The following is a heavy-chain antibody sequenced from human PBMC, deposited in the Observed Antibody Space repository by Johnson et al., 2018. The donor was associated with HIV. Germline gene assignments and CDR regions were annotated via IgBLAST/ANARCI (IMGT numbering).Heavy chain of an antibody. CDR2: VGSSGHT. J-gene: IGHJ3*01. CDR1: GFTFSVYD. CDR3: ARSRARPRRFDAVDL. V-gene: IGHV3-13*01. D-gene: IGHD6-6*01. Sequence: VQLVESGGGLVQPGGSLRLSCAASGFTFSVYDMHWVRQVPGNGLEWVSTVGSSGHTYYAASVRGRFTISRDRAKNYLFLQANSLKAGDTAVYHCARSRARPRRFDAVDLWGQGTRVTVSS.